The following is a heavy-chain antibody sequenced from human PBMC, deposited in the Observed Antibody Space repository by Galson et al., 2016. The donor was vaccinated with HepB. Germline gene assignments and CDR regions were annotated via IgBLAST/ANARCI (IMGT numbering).Heavy chain of an antibody. D-gene: IGHD1-26*01. CDR1: GFTFSISA. CDR3: AIWEWGLPPC. CDR2: LHTSGAT. Sequence: SLRLSCAASGFTFSISAMNWVRQAPGKGLEWVSGLHTSGATYYADSVRGRFTISRDNSKNTLYLQMSSLRPEDTAVYYCAIWEWGLPPCWGQGTLVTVSS. V-gene: IGHV3-23*01. J-gene: IGHJ4*02.